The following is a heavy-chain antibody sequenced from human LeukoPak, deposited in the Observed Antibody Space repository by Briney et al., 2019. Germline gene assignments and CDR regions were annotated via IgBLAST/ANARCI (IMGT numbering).Heavy chain of an antibody. V-gene: IGHV3-23*01. D-gene: IGHD1-26*01. J-gene: IGHJ4*02. Sequence: GGSLRLSCAASRFTFSTYAMNWVRQAPGKGLEWVSAITGSGGSTYYADSVKGRFTISRDNSKNTLYLQMNSLRAEDTAVYYCAKGDTPNSGPSGAFDIWGQGTLVTVSS. CDR1: RFTFSTYA. CDR2: ITGSGGST. CDR3: AKGDTPNSGPSGAFDI.